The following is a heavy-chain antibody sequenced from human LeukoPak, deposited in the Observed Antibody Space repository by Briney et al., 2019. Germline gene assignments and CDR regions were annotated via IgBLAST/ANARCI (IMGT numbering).Heavy chain of an antibody. V-gene: IGHV1-18*01. CDR3: ARDRPRYSSSWFHSIRYYYYMDV. Sequence: EASVKVSCKASGGTFSSYAISWVRQAPGQGLEGMGWISAYNGNTNYAQKLQGRVTMTTDTSTSTAYMELRSLRSDDTAVYYCARDRPRYSSSWFHSIRYYYYMDVWGKGTTVTVSS. D-gene: IGHD6-13*01. CDR2: ISAYNGNT. J-gene: IGHJ6*03. CDR1: GGTFSSYA.